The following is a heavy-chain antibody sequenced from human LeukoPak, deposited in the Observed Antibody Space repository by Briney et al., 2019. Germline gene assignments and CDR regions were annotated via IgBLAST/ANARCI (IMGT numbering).Heavy chain of an antibody. CDR3: ARDGPRWLY. CDR1: GYTFTNYG. Sequence: GASVKVSCKTSGYTFTNYGITWVRQAPGQGLEWMGWINTYNGNTNYAQKLQGRVTMTTDTSTSTAYMELRSLRSDDTAVYYCARDGPRWLYWGQGTLVTVSS. J-gene: IGHJ4*02. V-gene: IGHV1-18*01. CDR2: INTYNGNT. D-gene: IGHD5-12*01.